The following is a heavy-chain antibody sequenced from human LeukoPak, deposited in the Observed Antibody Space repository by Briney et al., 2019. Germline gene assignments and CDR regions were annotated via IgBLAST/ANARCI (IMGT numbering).Heavy chain of an antibody. CDR2: ISSNSDNT. Sequence: ASVNVSCKATGYTFTSYGISWVRQAPGQGLEWMGWISSNSDNTNYAQKLQGRVTMTTDTSTSTAYMELRSLRSDDTAVYYCARDWGSIKVITDYWGQGTLVTVS. J-gene: IGHJ4*02. CDR3: ARDWGSIKVITDY. D-gene: IGHD3-16*01. CDR1: GYTFTSYG. V-gene: IGHV1-18*01.